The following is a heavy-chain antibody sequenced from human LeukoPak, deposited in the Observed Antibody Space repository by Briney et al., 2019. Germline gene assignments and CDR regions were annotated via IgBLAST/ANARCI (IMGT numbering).Heavy chain of an antibody. J-gene: IGHJ4*02. D-gene: IGHD6-19*01. CDR3: AREGKYSSGWYYFDY. Sequence: PGGSLRLSCAASGFTFSSYWMSWVRQAPGKGLEWVANIKQDGSEKYYVDSVKGRFTISRDNAKNSLYLQMSSLRAEDTAVYYCAREGKYSSGWYYFDYWGQGTLVTVSS. CDR2: IKQDGSEK. V-gene: IGHV3-7*01. CDR1: GFTFSSYW.